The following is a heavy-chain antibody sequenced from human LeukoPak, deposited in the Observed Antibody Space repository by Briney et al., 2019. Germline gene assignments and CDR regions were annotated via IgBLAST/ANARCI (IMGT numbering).Heavy chain of an antibody. J-gene: IGHJ5*02. CDR3: ARGHDILTGYGPFWFDP. CDR2: IKQDGSEK. V-gene: IGHV3-7*01. D-gene: IGHD3-9*01. Sequence: GGSLRLSCTASGFTFSSYYMTWVRQAPGKGLEWVANIKQDGSEKYYVDSVKGRFTISRDNAKNSLYLQMNSLRVEDTAVYYCARGHDILTGYGPFWFDPWGQGTPVTVSS. CDR1: GFTFSSYY.